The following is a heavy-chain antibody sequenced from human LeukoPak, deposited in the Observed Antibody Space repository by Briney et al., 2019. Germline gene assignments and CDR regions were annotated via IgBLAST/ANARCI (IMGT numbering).Heavy chain of an antibody. V-gene: IGHV4-39*01. CDR2: VYCTGAT. J-gene: IGHJ4*02. CDR1: GVSITNTNYY. D-gene: IGHD3-16*01. CDR3: ATIRRYPCDAAYYFDD. Sequence: SSETLSLTCSVSGVSITNTNYYWAWVRQPPGKGLEWIGTVYCTGATFYKPSLKSRVTVSADTSRNQFYLNLRSVTATDAAVYYCATIRRYPCDAAYYFDDWGQGTLVTVSS.